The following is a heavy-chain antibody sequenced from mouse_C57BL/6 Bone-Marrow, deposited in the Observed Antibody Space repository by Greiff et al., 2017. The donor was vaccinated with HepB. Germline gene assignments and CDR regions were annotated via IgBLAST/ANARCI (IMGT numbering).Heavy chain of an antibody. Sequence: QVQLQQSGAELVRPGASVKLSCKASGYTFTDYYINWVKQRPGQGLEWIARIYPGSGNTYYNEKFKGKATLTAENSSSTAYMQLSSLTSEDSAVYFCARYDYGRVPYAMDYWGQGTSVTVSS. V-gene: IGHV1-76*01. J-gene: IGHJ4*01. CDR2: IYPGSGNT. CDR3: ARYDYGRVPYAMDY. D-gene: IGHD2-4*01. CDR1: GYTFTDYY.